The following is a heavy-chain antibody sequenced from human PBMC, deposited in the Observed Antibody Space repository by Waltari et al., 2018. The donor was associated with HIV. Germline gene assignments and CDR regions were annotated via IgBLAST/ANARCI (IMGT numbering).Heavy chain of an antibody. D-gene: IGHD3-9*01. CDR3: AKDTDLTGFFYYYGLDV. CDR1: GLPFRSYG. J-gene: IGHJ6*02. CDR2: ISYDGSNK. V-gene: IGHV3-30*18. Sequence: QVQLVESGGGVVQPGRSLRLSCAASGLPFRSYGMPWVRQASGKGLEWVAVISYDGSNKYYADSVKGRFTISRDNSKNTLYLQMNSLRAEDTAVYYCAKDTDLTGFFYYYGLDVWGQGTTVTVSS.